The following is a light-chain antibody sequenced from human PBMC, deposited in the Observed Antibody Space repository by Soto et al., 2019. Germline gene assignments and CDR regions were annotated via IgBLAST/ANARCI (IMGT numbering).Light chain of an antibody. CDR2: KVS. CDR3: MQGRPWPPT. Sequence: DVVMTQSPLSLPVTLGQPASISCRSSQSLVYTDGNTYLNWFHQRPGQSPRRLIYKVSSRDSGVPVRFSGGGSGTDFTLKSDRVEAEDVGVYYCMQGRPWPPTIGGGTKVEIK. V-gene: IGKV2-30*01. J-gene: IGKJ4*01. CDR1: QSLVYTDGNTY.